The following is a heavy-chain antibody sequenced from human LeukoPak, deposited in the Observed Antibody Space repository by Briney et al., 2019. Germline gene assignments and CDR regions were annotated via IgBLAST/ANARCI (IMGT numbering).Heavy chain of an antibody. CDR1: GSTFSNYA. CDR2: IAYDGSSQ. V-gene: IGHV3-30*18. Sequence: AGGSLRLSCAASGSTFSNYAIHWVRQAPDKGLEWVAVIAYDGSSQDYADSVKGRFAISRDDSKNTLYLQMNSLRAEDTAVYYCAKAGTTVTTFNWADYWGQGTPVTVSS. CDR3: AKAGTTVTTFNWADY. J-gene: IGHJ4*02. D-gene: IGHD4-17*01.